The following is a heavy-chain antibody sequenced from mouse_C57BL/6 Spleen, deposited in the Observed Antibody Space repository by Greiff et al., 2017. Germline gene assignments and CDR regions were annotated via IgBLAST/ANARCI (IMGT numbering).Heavy chain of an antibody. CDR3: ARDSTVGAHWYFDV. V-gene: IGHV5-17*01. CDR1: GFTFSDYG. Sequence: EVQLVESGGGLVKPGGSLKLSCAASGFTFSDYGMHWVRQAPEKGLEWVAYISSGSSTIYYADTVKGRFTISRDNTKNTLFLQMTSLRSEDTATYYSARDSTVGAHWYFDVWGTGTTVTVSS. J-gene: IGHJ1*03. CDR2: ISSGSSTI. D-gene: IGHD1-1*01.